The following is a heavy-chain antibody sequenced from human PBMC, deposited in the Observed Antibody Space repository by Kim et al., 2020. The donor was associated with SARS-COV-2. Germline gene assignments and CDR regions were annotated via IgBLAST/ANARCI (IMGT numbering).Heavy chain of an antibody. V-gene: IGHV5-51*01. D-gene: IGHD5-12*01. CDR3: ARLYGGYFTPFDY. Sequence: YRPSFHGQVTISADKSISTAYLHWSSLKASDTAMYYCARLYGGYFTPFDYWGQGTLVTVSS. J-gene: IGHJ4*02.